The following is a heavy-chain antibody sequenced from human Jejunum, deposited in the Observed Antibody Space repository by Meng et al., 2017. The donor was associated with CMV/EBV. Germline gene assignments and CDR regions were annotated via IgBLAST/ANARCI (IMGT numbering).Heavy chain of an antibody. CDR3: ARDVPRAGGAGSQFDL. Sequence: FSTFAISWLRQAPGQGLEWMGGVVPLLGTSNYAQKFQGRVTITADASTTTAFMELRSLKSEDTAIYFCARDVPRAGGAGSQFDLWGQGTLVTVSS. J-gene: IGHJ4*02. CDR2: VVPLLGTS. V-gene: IGHV1-69*01. CDR1: FSTFA. D-gene: IGHD6-13*01.